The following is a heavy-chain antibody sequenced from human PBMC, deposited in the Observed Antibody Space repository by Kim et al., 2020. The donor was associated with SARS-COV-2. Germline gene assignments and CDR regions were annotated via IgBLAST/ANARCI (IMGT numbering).Heavy chain of an antibody. Sequence: GGSLRLSCAASGFTFSNAWMSWVRQAPGKGLEWVGRIKSKTDGGTTDYAAPVKGRFTISRDDSKNTLYLQMNSLKTEDTAVYYCTSERYSYGPEVYYYDSSGYTDAFDIWGQGTMVTVSS. CDR2: IKSKTDGGTT. J-gene: IGHJ3*02. CDR1: GFTFSNAW. CDR3: TSERYSYGPEVYYYDSSGYTDAFDI. D-gene: IGHD3-22*01. V-gene: IGHV3-15*01.